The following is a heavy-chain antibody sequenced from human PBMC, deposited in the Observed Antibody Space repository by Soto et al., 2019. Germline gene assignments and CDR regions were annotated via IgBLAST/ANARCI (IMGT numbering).Heavy chain of an antibody. CDR2: IIPIFGTA. Sequence: QAQLVQSGAEVKKPGSSVKVSCKASGGTFSSYAISWVRQAPGQGLEWMGGIIPIFGTANYAQKFQVRVTITADESTSTAYMELRSLRSEDTAVYFCAREGHSGYDWAFDYWGQGTLVTVSS. CDR1: GGTFSSYA. D-gene: IGHD5-12*01. V-gene: IGHV1-69*01. J-gene: IGHJ4*02. CDR3: AREGHSGYDWAFDY.